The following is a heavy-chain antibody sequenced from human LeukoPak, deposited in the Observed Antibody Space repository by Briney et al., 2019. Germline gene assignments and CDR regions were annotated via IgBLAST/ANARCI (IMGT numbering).Heavy chain of an antibody. V-gene: IGHV1-8*02. J-gene: IGHJ6*03. CDR2: MNPNSGNT. CDR1: GYTFTNYG. D-gene: IGHD3-10*01. Sequence: GASVTVSCKASGYTFTNYGISWVRQATGQGLEWMGWMNPNSGNTGYAQKFQGRVTMTRNTSISTAYMELSSLRSEDTAVYCCARAVVRGVIYYYYYMDVWGRGTTVTISS. CDR3: ARAVVRGVIYYYYYMDV.